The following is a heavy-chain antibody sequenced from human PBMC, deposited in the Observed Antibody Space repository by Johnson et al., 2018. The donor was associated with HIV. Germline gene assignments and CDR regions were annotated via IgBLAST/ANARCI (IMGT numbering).Heavy chain of an antibody. J-gene: IGHJ3*02. CDR1: GFTFSDYY. Sequence: QVQLVESGGGLVQPGRSLRLSCAASGFTFSDYYMNWIRQVPGKGLQWISHISSSGNSIYYADSVKGRFTISRDNSKNMLYLQMNSLRAEDTAVYYCARDVDKDAFDIWGQGTMVTVSS. CDR2: ISSSGNSI. V-gene: IGHV3-11*04. CDR3: ARDVDKDAFDI. D-gene: IGHD5-12*01.